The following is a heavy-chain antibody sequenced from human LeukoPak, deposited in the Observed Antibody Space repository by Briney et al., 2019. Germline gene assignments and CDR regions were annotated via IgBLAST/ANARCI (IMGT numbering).Heavy chain of an antibody. CDR2: ISSSRRTI. J-gene: IGHJ4*02. V-gene: IGHV3-48*01. D-gene: IGHD2-15*01. CDR3: ARAEAGSCSGASCPAYFDS. Sequence: PGGSLRLSCAASGFTFSSYNINWVRQAPGKGLEWVSYISSSRRTISYADSVKGRFTISRDNAKNSLYLQMNSLRAEDTAVYYCARAEAGSCSGASCPAYFDSWGQGTLVTVSS. CDR1: GFTFSSYN.